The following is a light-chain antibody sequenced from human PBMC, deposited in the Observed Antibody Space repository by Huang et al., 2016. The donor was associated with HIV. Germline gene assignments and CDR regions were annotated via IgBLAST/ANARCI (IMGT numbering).Light chain of an antibody. V-gene: IGKV1-8*01. CDR1: PGISCY. Sequence: AIRLTQSPSSLSASTGDRVTITCRASPGISCYLAWYQQKPGKAPKLLISSASTLQSGVPSRFSGSGFGTDFTLTISSLQSEDLGTYHCQQYYTYPHSFGQGTKLEIK. CDR3: QQYYTYPHS. J-gene: IGKJ2*03. CDR2: SAS.